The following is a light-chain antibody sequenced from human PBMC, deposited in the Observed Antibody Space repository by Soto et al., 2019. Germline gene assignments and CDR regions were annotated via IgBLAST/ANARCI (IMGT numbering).Light chain of an antibody. CDR2: GAS. V-gene: IGKV1-9*01. CDR3: QHLNTFPIT. J-gene: IGKJ5*01. CDR1: QGISSY. Sequence: IQLTQSPSSLSASVGDRVTITCRASQGISSYLTWYQQKPGKAPKLLIYGASTLEGGVPFRFSGSGSGTDFTLIISGRQPEDFATYYYQHLNTFPITFGQGTRLQIK.